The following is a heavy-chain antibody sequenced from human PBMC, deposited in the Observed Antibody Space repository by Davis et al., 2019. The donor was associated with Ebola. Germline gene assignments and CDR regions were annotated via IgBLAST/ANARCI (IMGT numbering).Heavy chain of an antibody. J-gene: IGHJ4*02. CDR1: GFTFSSSP. CDR3: ARDLSVVAYCSGGSCPLDY. Sequence: GESLKISCAASGFTFSSSPMHWVRQAPGKGLEWVAVISYDGSSKYYADSVKGRFTFSRDNAKNSLYLQMNSLRAEDTAVYYCARDLSVVAYCSGGSCPLDYWGQGTLVTVSS. D-gene: IGHD2-15*01. CDR2: ISYDGSSK. V-gene: IGHV3-30-3*01.